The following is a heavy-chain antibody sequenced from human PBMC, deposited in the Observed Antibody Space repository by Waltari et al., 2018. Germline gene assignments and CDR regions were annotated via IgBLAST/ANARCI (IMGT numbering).Heavy chain of an antibody. D-gene: IGHD1-7*01. J-gene: IGHJ4*02. CDR1: GGSISSSSYY. CDR3: ARLGTGTFDY. CDR2: IYYSGST. Sequence: QLQLQESGPGLVKPSETLSLTCTVSGGSISSSSYYWGWIRQPPGKGLEWIGSIYYSGSTYYTPSLKSRVTISVDTSKNQFSLKLSSVTAADTAVYYCARLGTGTFDYWGQGTLVTVSS. V-gene: IGHV4-39*01.